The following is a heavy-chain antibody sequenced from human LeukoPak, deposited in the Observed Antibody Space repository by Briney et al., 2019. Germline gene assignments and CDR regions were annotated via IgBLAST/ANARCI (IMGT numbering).Heavy chain of an antibody. J-gene: IGHJ4*02. D-gene: IGHD3-10*01. Sequence: GGSLRLSCVASGFTFDDYAMHWVRQTSGKGLEWVSGISWNSGSIGYADSVKGRFTISRDNAKNSLYLQMNSLRAEDTALYYCAKDISSAGYYGSGSPDYWGQGTLVTVSS. CDR2: ISWNSGSI. CDR1: GFTFDDYA. CDR3: AKDISSAGYYGSGSPDY. V-gene: IGHV3-9*01.